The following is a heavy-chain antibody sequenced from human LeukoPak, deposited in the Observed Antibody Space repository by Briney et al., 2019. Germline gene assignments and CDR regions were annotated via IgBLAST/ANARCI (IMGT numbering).Heavy chain of an antibody. D-gene: IGHD3-3*01. Sequence: PSETLSLTCGVSGYSISSGHYWGWFRQPPGKGLEWIGSIYHSGSTHYNPTLKSRVTISVETSKTQICLKLSSVTAADTAVYYCARGEGGYDFWSGYYALYSCFDPWGQGTLVTVSS. V-gene: IGHV4-38-2*01. J-gene: IGHJ5*02. CDR2: IYHSGST. CDR3: ARGEGGYDFWSGYYALYSCFDP. CDR1: GYSISSGHY.